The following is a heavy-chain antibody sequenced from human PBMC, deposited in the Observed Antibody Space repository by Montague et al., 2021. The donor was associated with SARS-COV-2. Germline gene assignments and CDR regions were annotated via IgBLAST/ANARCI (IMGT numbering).Heavy chain of an antibody. J-gene: IGHJ4*02. V-gene: IGHV4-59*08. CDR1: GGSISSGY. CDR2: IYHYGSA. Sequence: SETLSLTCTVSGGSISSGYWSWIRQPPGKGLEWIGYIYHYGSAKYNPSLKSRVTISVDTSKNQFSLKLSSVTAADTAVYYCARHANGNWYYFDYWGQGTLVTVSS. CDR3: ARHANGNWYYFDY. D-gene: IGHD4/OR15-4a*01.